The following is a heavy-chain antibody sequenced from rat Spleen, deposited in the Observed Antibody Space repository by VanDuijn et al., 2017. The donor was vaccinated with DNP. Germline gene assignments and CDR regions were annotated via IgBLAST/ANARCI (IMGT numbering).Heavy chain of an antibody. V-gene: IGHV5-7*01. Sequence: EVQLVESGGGLVQPGRSLKLSCAVSRITFSDHNMAWVRQAPKKGLEWVASITNTGDSTYYSDSVKGRFSLSRDNAKSTLYLQVNSLRSEDTATYYCTSNPHLRTAAPFDYWGQGVMVTVSS. J-gene: IGHJ2*01. CDR2: ITNTGDST. D-gene: IGHD3-8*01. CDR3: TSNPHLRTAAPFDY. CDR1: RITFSDHN.